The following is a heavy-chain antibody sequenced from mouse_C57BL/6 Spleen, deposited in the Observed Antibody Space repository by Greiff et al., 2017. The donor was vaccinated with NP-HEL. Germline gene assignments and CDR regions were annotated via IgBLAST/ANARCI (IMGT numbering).Heavy chain of an antibody. D-gene: IGHD2-3*01. V-gene: IGHV1-26*01. CDR2: INPNNGGT. Sequence: EVQLQQSGPELVKPGASVKISCKASGYTFTDYYMNWVKQSHGKSLEWIGDINPNNGGTNYNQKFKGKATLTVDKSSSTAYMELRSLTSEDSAVYYCARKNDGYLIAYLGQGTLVTVSA. CDR3: ARKNDGYLIAY. CDR1: GYTFTDYY. J-gene: IGHJ3*01.